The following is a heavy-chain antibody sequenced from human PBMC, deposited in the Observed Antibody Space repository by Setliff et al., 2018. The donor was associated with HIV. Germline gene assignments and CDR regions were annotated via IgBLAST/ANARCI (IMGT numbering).Heavy chain of an antibody. Sequence: SETLSLTCTVSGGSISSYYWSWIRQPPGKGLEWIGYINTSGSSNYNPSLKSRVTISVDTAKNQFSLKLSAVTAADTAVYYCATMGYSSSWSYYFDYWGQGTLVTVSS. CDR2: INTSGSS. V-gene: IGHV4-4*09. D-gene: IGHD6-13*01. J-gene: IGHJ4*02. CDR1: GGSISSYY. CDR3: ATMGYSSSWSYYFDY.